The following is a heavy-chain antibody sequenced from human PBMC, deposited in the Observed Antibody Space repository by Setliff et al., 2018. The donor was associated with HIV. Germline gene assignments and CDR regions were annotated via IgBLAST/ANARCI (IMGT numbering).Heavy chain of an antibody. CDR1: GGSISRNYY. CDR3: ARPRLWRDAFDI. CDR2: FHYSGST. V-gene: IGHV4-39*07. D-gene: IGHD1-1*01. Sequence: SETLSLTCNVSGGSISRNYYWGWIRQPPDKGLEWIGSFHYSGSTSYNPSLKRRVTISVDTSKSQFSLRLSSVTAADTAVYYCARPRLWRDAFDIWGQGAMVTVSS. J-gene: IGHJ3*02.